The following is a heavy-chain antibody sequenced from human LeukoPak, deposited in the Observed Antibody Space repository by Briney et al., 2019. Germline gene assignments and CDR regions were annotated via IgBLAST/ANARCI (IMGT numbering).Heavy chain of an antibody. CDR2: IYSGGNT. CDR3: ARRAGAYSHPYDY. D-gene: IGHD4/OR15-4a*01. J-gene: IGHJ4*02. V-gene: IGHV3-53*05. Sequence: GGSLRLSCTVSGFSVSINSMSWVRQAPGEGLEWVSFIYSGGNTHYSDSVEGRFIISRDNSKNTLYLQMNSLRAEDTAVYYCARRAGAYSHPYDYWGQGTLVTVSS. CDR1: GFSVSINS.